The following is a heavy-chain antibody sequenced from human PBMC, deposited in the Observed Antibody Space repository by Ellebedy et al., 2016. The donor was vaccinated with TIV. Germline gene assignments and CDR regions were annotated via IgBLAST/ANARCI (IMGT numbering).Heavy chain of an antibody. CDR1: GFNFGSYW. D-gene: IGHD3-16*01. Sequence: GGSLRLXXTASGFNFGSYWMSWVRQAPGKGLEWVANIKQDGSEKHYVDSVKGRFTISRDNAKNSLFLQMNSLRVEDTAVYYCARGVGGTSLNWFDPWGQGTLVTVSS. V-gene: IGHV3-7*01. CDR3: ARGVGGTSLNWFDP. CDR2: IKQDGSEK. J-gene: IGHJ5*02.